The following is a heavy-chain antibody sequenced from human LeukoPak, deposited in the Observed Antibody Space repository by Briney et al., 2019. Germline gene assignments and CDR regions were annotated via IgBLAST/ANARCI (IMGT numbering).Heavy chain of an antibody. Sequence: GGSLRLSCAASGFTFSSYAMTWVRQAPGKGLEWVSVIYSGGSTYYADSVKGRFTISRDNSKNTLYLQMNSLRAEDTAVYYCARVRVAYFDYWGQGTLVTVSS. D-gene: IGHD5-12*01. CDR2: IYSGGST. CDR3: ARVRVAYFDY. J-gene: IGHJ4*02. CDR1: GFTFSSYA. V-gene: IGHV3-66*01.